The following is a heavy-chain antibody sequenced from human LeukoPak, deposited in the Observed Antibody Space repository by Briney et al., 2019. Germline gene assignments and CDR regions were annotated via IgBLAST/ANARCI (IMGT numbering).Heavy chain of an antibody. CDR3: AKDIFDD. CDR2: IKTGGSEK. Sequence: GGSLRLSCAASGFSPSSYWMSWVRQAPGKGLEWVANIKTGGSEKHYVDSVKGRFTISKDNAKNSLYLQMNSLRDEDTAMYYCAKDIFDDWGQGTLVTVSS. V-gene: IGHV3-7*05. CDR1: GFSPSSYW. J-gene: IGHJ4*02.